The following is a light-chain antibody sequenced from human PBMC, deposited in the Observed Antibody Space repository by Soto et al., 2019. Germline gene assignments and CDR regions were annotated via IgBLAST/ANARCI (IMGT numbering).Light chain of an antibody. CDR3: QQRSNWPPVT. V-gene: IGKV3-11*01. CDR1: QSINRH. CDR2: DAA. Sequence: EIVLTQPPGTLSLSPGERATLSCRASQSINRHLAWYRQKPGQAPRLLIYDAANRATGIPARFSGSGSGTDLTLTISSLEPEDFGVYYCQQRSNWPPVTFGGGTKVDIK. J-gene: IGKJ4*01.